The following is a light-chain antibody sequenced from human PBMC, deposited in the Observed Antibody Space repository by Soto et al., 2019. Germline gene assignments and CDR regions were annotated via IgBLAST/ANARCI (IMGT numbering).Light chain of an antibody. CDR1: SSDVGNNNF. CDR3: CSYITFSKLV. V-gene: IGLV2-14*01. J-gene: IGLJ2*01. Sequence: QSALTQPASVSGSPGQSITISCTGTSSDVGNNNFVSWYQQYPGKAPRLMIYEVSNRPSGVSERFAGSKSGNTASLTISGLQAEDEADYYCCSYITFSKLVFGGGTKLTVL. CDR2: EVS.